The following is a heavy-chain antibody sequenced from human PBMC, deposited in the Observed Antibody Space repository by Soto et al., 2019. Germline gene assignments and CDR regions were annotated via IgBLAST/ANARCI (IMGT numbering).Heavy chain of an antibody. J-gene: IGHJ5*02. D-gene: IGHD3-3*01. Sequence: SETLSLTCAVSGGSISSGGYSWSWIRQPPGKGLEWIGYIYHSGSTYYNPSLKSRVTISVDRSKNQFSLKLSSVTAADTAVYYCARPNFFWSGYYTDWFDPGGQGTRVTVSS. CDR1: GGSISSGGYS. V-gene: IGHV4-30-2*01. CDR2: IYHSGST. CDR3: ARPNFFWSGYYTDWFDP.